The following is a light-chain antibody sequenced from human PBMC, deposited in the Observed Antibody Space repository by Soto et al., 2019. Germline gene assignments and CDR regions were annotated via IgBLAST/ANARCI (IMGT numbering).Light chain of an antibody. CDR1: SSDVGSYNR. J-gene: IGLJ1*01. V-gene: IGLV2-18*01. CDR3: SLYISGSTYV. Sequence: QSVLTQPPSVSGSPGQSVTISCTGTSSDVGSYNRLSRYQQPPGTAPKLIMYEVNTRPSGVPDRFSGSKSGSTASLTISGLQAEDEADYYCSLYISGSTYVFGTGTKLTVL. CDR2: EVN.